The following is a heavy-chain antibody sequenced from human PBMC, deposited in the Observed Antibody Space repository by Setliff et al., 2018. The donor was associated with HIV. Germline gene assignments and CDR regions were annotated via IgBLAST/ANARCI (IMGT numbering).Heavy chain of an antibody. J-gene: IGHJ6*03. CDR1: GYTLSELS. Sequence: GASVKVSCKVSGYTLSELSVHWVRQAPGKGLQWMGGVDPEDGETIYAEELQGRVTMTEDTSADTAYMELSSLRSEDTAVYYCATVSYGSGRYLLSPYYYMDVWGKGTTVTVSS. D-gene: IGHD3-10*01. V-gene: IGHV1-24*01. CDR3: ATVSYGSGRYLLSPYYYMDV. CDR2: VDPEDGET.